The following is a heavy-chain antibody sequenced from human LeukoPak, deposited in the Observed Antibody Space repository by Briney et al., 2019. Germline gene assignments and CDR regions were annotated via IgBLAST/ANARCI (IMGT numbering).Heavy chain of an antibody. V-gene: IGHV3-9*01. CDR3: AKSGRTYYDILTGYYTPTHYYGMDV. J-gene: IGHJ6*02. CDR1: GFTFDDYA. Sequence: PGGSLRLSCAASGFTFDDYAMHWVRQAPGKGLEWVSGISRNSGSIGYADSVKGRFTISRDNAKNSLYLQMNSLRAEDTALYYCAKSGRTYYDILTGYYTPTHYYGMDVWGQGTTVTVSS. CDR2: ISRNSGSI. D-gene: IGHD3-9*01.